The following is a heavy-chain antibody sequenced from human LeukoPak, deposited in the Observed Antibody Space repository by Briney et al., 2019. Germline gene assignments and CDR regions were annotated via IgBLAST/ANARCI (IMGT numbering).Heavy chain of an antibody. D-gene: IGHD2-15*01. J-gene: IGHJ4*01. V-gene: IGHV3-30*18. CDR2: ISYDGSNK. Sequence: QSGGSLRLSCAASGFTFSSYGMHWVRQAPGKGLEWVAVISYDGSNKYYADSVKGRFTISRDNSKNTLYLQMNSLRAEDTAVYYWWKGGLGNWSCGNLLQGHWGQGNLV. CDR1: GFTFSSYG. CDR3: WKGGLGNWSCGNLLQGH.